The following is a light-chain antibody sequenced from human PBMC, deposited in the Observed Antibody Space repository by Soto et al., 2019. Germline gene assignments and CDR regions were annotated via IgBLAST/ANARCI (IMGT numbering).Light chain of an antibody. CDR2: SND. J-gene: IGLJ1*01. Sequence: QSVLTQPPSASEAPGQRVTISCSGGSSNIGSKTVTWYQHVSGTAPKLLMYSNDQRPSGVPDRFSCSKSGTSASLAISGLQAEDEGDYFCAAWDDSLKSFVFGTGTKLTVL. CDR1: SSNIGSKT. CDR3: AAWDDSLKSFV. V-gene: IGLV1-44*01.